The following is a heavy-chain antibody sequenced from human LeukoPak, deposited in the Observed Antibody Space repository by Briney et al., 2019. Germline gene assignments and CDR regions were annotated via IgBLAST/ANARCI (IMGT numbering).Heavy chain of an antibody. J-gene: IGHJ4*02. CDR1: GFTFSSYS. CDR3: AREWGDYGGFPDY. CDR2: ISSSSSYI. D-gene: IGHD4-23*01. Sequence: GGSLRLSCAASGFTFSSYSMNWVRQAPGKGLEWVSSISSSSSYIYYADSVKGRFTISRDNARNSLYLQMNSLRAEDTAVYYCAREWGDYGGFPDYWGQGTLVTVSS. V-gene: IGHV3-21*01.